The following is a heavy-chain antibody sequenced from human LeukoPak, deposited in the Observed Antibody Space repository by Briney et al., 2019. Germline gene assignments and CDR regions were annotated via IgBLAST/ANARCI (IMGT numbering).Heavy chain of an antibody. CDR2: IVVGSGNT. V-gene: IGHV1-58*01. CDR1: GFTFTSSA. J-gene: IGHJ6*02. CDR3: AASSSWYNKYYSMDV. D-gene: IGHD6-13*01. Sequence: ASVKVSCKASGFTFTSSAVQWVRQARGQRLEWIGWIVVGSGNTNYAQKFQERVTITRDMSTSTAHMELSSLRSEDKAVYYCAASSSWYNKYYSMDVWGQGTTVTVSS.